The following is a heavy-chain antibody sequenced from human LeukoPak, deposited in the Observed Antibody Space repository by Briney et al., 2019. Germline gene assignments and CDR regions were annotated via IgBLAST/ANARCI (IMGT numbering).Heavy chain of an antibody. CDR2: ISSNGGST. CDR3: AKVDYDSSASPAYFDY. CDR1: GFTFSSYA. V-gene: IGHV3-64D*06. D-gene: IGHD3-22*01. Sequence: GGSLRLSCSASGFTFSSYAMHWVRQAPGKGLEYVSAISSNGGSTYYADSVKGRFTISRDNSKNTLYLQMSSLRAEDTAVYYCAKVDYDSSASPAYFDYWGQGTLVTVSS. J-gene: IGHJ4*02.